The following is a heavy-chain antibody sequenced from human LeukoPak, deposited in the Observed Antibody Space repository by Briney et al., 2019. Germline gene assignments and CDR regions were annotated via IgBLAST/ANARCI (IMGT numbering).Heavy chain of an antibody. CDR2: IDYSGST. Sequence: PSETLSLTCTVSGGSISSSSYYWGWIRQPPGKGLEWIGSIDYSGSTWSSRKSRVTISIDTSKNKFSLKLSSVTAADTAVYYCARAGYSYGYVDYWGQGTLVTVSS. CDR3: ARAGYSYGYVDY. D-gene: IGHD5-18*01. CDR1: GGSISSSSYY. V-gene: IGHV4-39*07. J-gene: IGHJ4*02.